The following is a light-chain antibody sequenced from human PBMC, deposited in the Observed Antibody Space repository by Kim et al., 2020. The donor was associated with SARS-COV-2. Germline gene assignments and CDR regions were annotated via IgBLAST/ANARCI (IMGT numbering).Light chain of an antibody. CDR3: QQYNNWLT. CDR2: GAS. CDR1: QSISSN. J-gene: IGKJ4*01. V-gene: IGKV3-15*01. Sequence: EIVMTQSPATLSVSPEERATLSCRASQSISSNLAWYQQKPGQAPRLLIYGASTRATGIPARFSGSGSGTEFTLTISSLQSEDFAVYYCQQYNNWLTFGGGTKLEI.